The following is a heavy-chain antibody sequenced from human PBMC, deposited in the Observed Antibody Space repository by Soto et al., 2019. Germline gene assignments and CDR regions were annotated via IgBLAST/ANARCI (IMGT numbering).Heavy chain of an antibody. CDR1: GFTFSSYG. V-gene: IGHV3-33*01. CDR3: ARVPVQLGYYYYGMDV. D-gene: IGHD1-1*01. J-gene: IGHJ6*02. CDR2: IWYDGSNK. Sequence: SQRLSFAASGFTFSSYGMHWVRQAPGKGLEWVAVIWYDGSNKYYADSVKGRFTISRDNSKNTLYLQMNSLRAEDTAVYYCARVPVQLGYYYYGMDVWGQGTTVTVSS.